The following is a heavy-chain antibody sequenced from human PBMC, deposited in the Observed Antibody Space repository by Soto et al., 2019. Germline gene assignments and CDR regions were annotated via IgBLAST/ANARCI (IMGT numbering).Heavy chain of an antibody. D-gene: IGHD3-22*01. CDR1: VCRFSTYP. CDR3: ARGDSGYVWFNEI. CDR2: IIPVFATT. V-gene: IGHV1-69*13. J-gene: IGHJ4*02. Sequence: SLLNRYCKTSVCRFSTYPISGLRQVPGQGLEWMGGIIPVFATTFYAEKFEGRVTITADESTNTAYMELSSLRSEDTAMYYCARGDSGYVWFNEIWGQGTLVTVS.